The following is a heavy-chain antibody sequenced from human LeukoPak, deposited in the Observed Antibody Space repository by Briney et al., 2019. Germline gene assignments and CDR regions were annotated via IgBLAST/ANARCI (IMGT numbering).Heavy chain of an antibody. Sequence: PGGSLRLSCAASGFSFSSYSLNWVRQVPGKGLVWVSCISSGSTYIYYADSVKGRFTISRDNAKNSLYLQMNSLRAEDTAVYYCARETYVGAFDIWGQGTMVTVSA. D-gene: IGHD1-26*01. V-gene: IGHV3-21*01. CDR1: GFSFSSYS. CDR3: ARETYVGAFDI. CDR2: ISSGSTYI. J-gene: IGHJ3*02.